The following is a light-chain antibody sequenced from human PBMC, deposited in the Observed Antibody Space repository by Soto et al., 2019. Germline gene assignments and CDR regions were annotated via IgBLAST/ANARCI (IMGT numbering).Light chain of an antibody. CDR3: SSYTSSSTPYD. Sequence: QSVPTQPASVSGSPGQSITISCTGTSSDVGGYNYVSWYQQHPVKAPKLMIYDVTNRPSGVSDRFSGSKSGNTASLTISGLQAEDEADYYCSSYTSSSTPYDFGTGTKVTVL. V-gene: IGLV2-14*01. J-gene: IGLJ1*01. CDR2: DVT. CDR1: SSDVGGYNY.